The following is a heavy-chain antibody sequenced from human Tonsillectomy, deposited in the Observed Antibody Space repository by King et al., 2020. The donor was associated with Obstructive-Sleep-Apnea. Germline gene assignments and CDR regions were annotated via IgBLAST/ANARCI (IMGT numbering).Heavy chain of an antibody. CDR1: GYTFTSYY. V-gene: IGHV1-46*01. Sequence: QLVQSGAEVKKPGASVKVSCKASGYTFTSYYMHWVRQAPGQGLEWMGIINPSGGSTSYAQKFQGRVTMTRDTSTSTVYMELSSLRSEDTAVYYCARVGGDYSNYYIYYFDYWGQGTLVTVSS. J-gene: IGHJ4*02. CDR3: ARVGGDYSNYYIYYFDY. D-gene: IGHD4-11*01. CDR2: INPSGGST.